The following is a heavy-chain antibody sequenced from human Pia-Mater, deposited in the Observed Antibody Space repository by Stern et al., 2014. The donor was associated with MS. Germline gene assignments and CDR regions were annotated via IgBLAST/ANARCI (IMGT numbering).Heavy chain of an antibody. D-gene: IGHD1-26*01. CDR3: ARSVYRHWELPLEFDY. Sequence: EVQLVQSGSEVKKPGESLKISCQATGDRFTDSWIAWVRQTPGKGLEWMGIIIPGDSHPKYSPSFQGQVTISADKSTSTAYMQWTSLRASDTAMYYCARSVYRHWELPLEFDYWGQGTLVTAS. CDR1: GDRFTDSW. CDR2: IIPGDSHP. V-gene: IGHV5-51*01. J-gene: IGHJ4*02.